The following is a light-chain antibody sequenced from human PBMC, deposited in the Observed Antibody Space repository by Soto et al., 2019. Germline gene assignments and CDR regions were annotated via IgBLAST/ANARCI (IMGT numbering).Light chain of an antibody. J-gene: IGLJ1*01. CDR2: GNN. CDR1: IANIGAAYN. Sequence: QCLRTQPPSVSGAPGQRFTISCTGSIANIGAAYNVHWYQQLPGTAPKLLIYGNNNRPSGVPARFSGSKSGTSASLAIAGLQADDEGDYYCQSYDSSLSGYVFGTGTKVTVL. CDR3: QSYDSSLSGYV. V-gene: IGLV1-40*01.